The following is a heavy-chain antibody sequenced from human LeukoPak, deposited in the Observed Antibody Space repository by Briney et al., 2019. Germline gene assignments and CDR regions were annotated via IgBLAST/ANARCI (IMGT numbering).Heavy chain of an antibody. J-gene: IGHJ4*02. CDR2: ITTNGGST. Sequence: GGSLILSCAASGFTFSTYAMHWVRQAPGKGLEYVSAITTNGGSTYYANSVKGRFTISRDNSKNTLYLQMGSLRAEDMAVYYCARGYVLLDYWGQGTLVTVSS. CDR1: GFTFSTYA. V-gene: IGHV3-64*01. CDR3: ARGYVLLDY. D-gene: IGHD2/OR15-2a*01.